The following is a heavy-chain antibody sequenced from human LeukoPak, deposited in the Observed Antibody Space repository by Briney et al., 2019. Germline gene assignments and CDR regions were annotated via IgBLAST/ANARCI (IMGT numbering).Heavy chain of an antibody. CDR1: GGSFSGYY. D-gene: IGHD2-2*01. CDR3: ARGLGYCSSTSCSNWFDP. V-gene: IGHV4-34*01. J-gene: IGHJ5*02. Sequence: MASETLSLTCAVYGGSFSGYYWSWIRQPPGKGLEWIGEINHSGSTNYNPSLKSRVTISVDTSKNQFSLKLSSVTAADTAVYYCARGLGYCSSTSCSNWFDPWGQGTLVTVSS. CDR2: INHSGST.